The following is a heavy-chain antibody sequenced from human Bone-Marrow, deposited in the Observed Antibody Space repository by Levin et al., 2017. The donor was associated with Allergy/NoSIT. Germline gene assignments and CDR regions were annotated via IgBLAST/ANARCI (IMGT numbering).Heavy chain of an antibody. J-gene: IGHJ4*02. V-gene: IGHV3-48*03. CDR2: IRSSDTTT. CDR1: GFTFRNYQ. CDR3: ARGDYGSGEYFDY. Sequence: GGSLRLSCVASGFTFRNYQMNWVRQAPGKGLEWVSYIRSSDTTTYYADSVEGRFTMSRDNAKNSLYLQMDSLRVEDTAVYYCARGDYGSGEYFDYWGQGALVTVSS. D-gene: IGHD4-17*01.